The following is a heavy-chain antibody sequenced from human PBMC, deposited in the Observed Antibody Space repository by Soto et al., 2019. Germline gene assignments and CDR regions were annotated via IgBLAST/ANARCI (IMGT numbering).Heavy chain of an antibody. Sequence: QVQLVQSGAEVKKPGASVKVSCKASGYTFTSYAMHWVRQAPGQRLEWMGWINAGNVKTKYSQKFQGRVTITRDTSSSTAYMELSSLRSEDTAVYYCARYGGMVRGVSAFDIWGQGTMVTVSS. D-gene: IGHD3-10*01. CDR1: GYTFTSYA. V-gene: IGHV1-3*01. CDR3: ARYGGMVRGVSAFDI. CDR2: INAGNVKT. J-gene: IGHJ3*02.